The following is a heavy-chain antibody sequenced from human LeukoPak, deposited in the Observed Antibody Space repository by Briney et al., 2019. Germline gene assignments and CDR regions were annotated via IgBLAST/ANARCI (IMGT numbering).Heavy chain of an antibody. J-gene: IGHJ4*02. D-gene: IGHD5-24*01. CDR2: ISSSGNT. CDR3: VKGRMSEDGLDF. CDR1: GSTFGKSA. V-gene: IGHV3-23*01. Sequence: GGSLRLSCEASGSTFGKSAMTGVHQTAGRGLAGFSSISSSGNTYYADSVKGRFTISRDNSKNLVKLQMNSLRAEDTAIYDCVKGRMSEDGLDFWGQGSLVTVSS.